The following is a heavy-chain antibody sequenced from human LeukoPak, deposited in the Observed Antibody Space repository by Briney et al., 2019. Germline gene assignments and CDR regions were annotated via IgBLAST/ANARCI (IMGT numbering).Heavy chain of an antibody. CDR1: GFTFSSYA. V-gene: IGHV4-39*07. Sequence: GSLRLSCAASGFTFSSYAMSWVRQAPGKGLEWIGSIYYSGSTYYNPSLKSRVTISVDTSKNQFSLKLSSVTAADTAVYYCARDGSYYDFWSGYYDNWFDPWGQGTLVTVSS. CDR2: IYYSGST. CDR3: ARDGSYYDFWSGYYDNWFDP. J-gene: IGHJ5*02. D-gene: IGHD3-3*01.